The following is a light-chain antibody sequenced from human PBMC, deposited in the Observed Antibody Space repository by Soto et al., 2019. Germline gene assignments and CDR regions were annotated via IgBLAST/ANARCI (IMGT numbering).Light chain of an antibody. CDR3: QQRSNWPRT. CDR1: QSVRSH. J-gene: IGKJ1*01. V-gene: IGKV3-11*01. CDR2: EAS. Sequence: EIVLTQSPATLSLSPGERATLSCRGSQSVRSHLVWYQQKPGQAPRLLIYEASNRATGIPARFSGSGSGTDFTLTISSLEPEDFAVYYCQQRSNWPRTFGQGTKVDI.